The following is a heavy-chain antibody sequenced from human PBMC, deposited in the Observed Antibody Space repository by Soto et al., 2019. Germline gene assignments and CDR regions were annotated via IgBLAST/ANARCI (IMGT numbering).Heavy chain of an antibody. J-gene: IGHJ6*02. Sequence: GGSLRLSCAASGFTFDDYAMHWVRQAPGKGLEWVSLISGDGGSTYYADSVKGRFIISRDNSKNSLYLQMNSLRTEDTALYYCAKDRPSGSYDYYYYGMDVWGQGTTVTVSS. CDR1: GFTFDDYA. D-gene: IGHD1-26*01. CDR2: ISGDGGST. CDR3: AKDRPSGSYDYYYYGMDV. V-gene: IGHV3-43*02.